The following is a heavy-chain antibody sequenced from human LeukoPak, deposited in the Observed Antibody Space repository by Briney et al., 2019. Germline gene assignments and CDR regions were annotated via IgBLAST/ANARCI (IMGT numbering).Heavy chain of an antibody. J-gene: IGHJ4*02. CDR3: ARGTATTAGIDY. CDR2: INIDGSST. Sequence: KSGGSLRLSCATSGFTFSSHWMHWVRQAPGEGLVWVSHINIDGSSTTYGDPAKGRFTVSRDSATLFLQMNSLRVDDTAIYYCARGTATTAGIDYWGLGTLVTVSP. CDR1: GFTFSSHW. V-gene: IGHV3-74*01. D-gene: IGHD6-13*01.